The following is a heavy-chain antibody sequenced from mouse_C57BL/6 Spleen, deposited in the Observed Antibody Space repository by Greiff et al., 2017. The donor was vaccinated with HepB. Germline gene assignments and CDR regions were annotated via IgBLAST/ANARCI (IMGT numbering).Heavy chain of an antibody. D-gene: IGHD3-2*02. Sequence: VQLKESGPGLVKPSQSLSLTCSVTGYSITSGYYWNWIRQFPGNKLEWMGYISYDGSNNYNPSLKNRISITLDTSKNQFFLKLNSVTTEDTATYYCAREGASSGPGWFAYWGQGTLVTVSA. CDR2: ISYDGSN. V-gene: IGHV3-6*01. J-gene: IGHJ3*01. CDR3: AREGASSGPGWFAY. CDR1: GYSITSGYY.